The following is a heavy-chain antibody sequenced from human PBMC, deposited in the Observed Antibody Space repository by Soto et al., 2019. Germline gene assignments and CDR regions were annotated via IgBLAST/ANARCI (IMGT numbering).Heavy chain of an antibody. CDR1: GFTFSSYA. CDR2: VSRAGTYT. Sequence: EVQLLESGGDVVRPGGSLRLSCAASGFTFSSYAMGWVRQAPGKGLEWVAGVSRAGTYTFYADSVSGRFSIPSANSRDTVDLYLNALRGDDTAVYFCVKYTVTEDLGESWGPGTLVSVSS. J-gene: IGHJ5*02. CDR3: VKYTVTEDLGES. V-gene: IGHV3-23*01. D-gene: IGHD3-16*01.